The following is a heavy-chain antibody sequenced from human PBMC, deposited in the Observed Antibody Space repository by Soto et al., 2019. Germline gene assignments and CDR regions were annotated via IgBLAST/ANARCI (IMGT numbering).Heavy chain of an antibody. CDR1: GGTFSSYA. CDR3: AAREVDNYYYYGMDV. Sequence: SVKVSCKASGGTFSSYAISWVRQAPGQGLEWMGGIIPIFGTANYAQKFQGRVTITADESTSTAYMELSSLRSEDTAVYYCAAREVDNYYYYGMDVWGQGTTVTVSS. D-gene: IGHD5-12*01. J-gene: IGHJ6*02. V-gene: IGHV1-69*13. CDR2: IIPIFGTA.